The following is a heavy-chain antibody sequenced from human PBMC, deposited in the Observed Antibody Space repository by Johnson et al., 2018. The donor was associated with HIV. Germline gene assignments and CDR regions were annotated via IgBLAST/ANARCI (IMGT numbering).Heavy chain of an antibody. Sequence: QVQLVESGGGVVQPGRSLRLSCAASEFSFSTYALHWVRQAPGEGLEWVAVISYDGVNKYYADSVKGRFTVSRDNSKNTLYLQMNSLRAEDTAVYYCGRDINYSNYVTDAFDIWGQGTVVTVSS. V-gene: IGHV3-30*04. CDR3: GRDINYSNYVTDAFDI. D-gene: IGHD4-11*01. CDR2: ISYDGVNK. J-gene: IGHJ3*02. CDR1: EFSFSTYA.